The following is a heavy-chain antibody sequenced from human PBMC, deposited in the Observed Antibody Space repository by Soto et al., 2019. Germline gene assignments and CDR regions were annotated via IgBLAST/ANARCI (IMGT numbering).Heavy chain of an antibody. V-gene: IGHV1-18*01. D-gene: IGHD1-26*01. CDR2: TSAYNGNT. Sequence: QVQLVQSGAEVNKPGASVKVSCKASGYTFTSYGINWVRQAPGQGLEWMGWTSAYNGNTNYAQKLQGRDTLTTVTSTSAAYLEQMSLRADGTAVYYCARVWVGTTFAYYYGMDVWGQGTTVTVSS. J-gene: IGHJ6*02. CDR1: GYTFTSYG. CDR3: ARVWVGTTFAYYYGMDV.